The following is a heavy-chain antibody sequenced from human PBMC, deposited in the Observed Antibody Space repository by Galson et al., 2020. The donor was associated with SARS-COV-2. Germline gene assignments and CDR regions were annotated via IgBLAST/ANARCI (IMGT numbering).Heavy chain of an antibody. Sequence: DPTLVKPRQTLTLTCTFSEFSLSTSAKCVTWIRQPPGKALEWLALIDCDDDKYYSTSLKTRLTISKDTSNNQVVLTMPNMDPVDTATYYCARTTSSSAGCEWFDPWGHGTLVTGSS. CDR3: ARTTSSSAGCEWFDP. J-gene: IGHJ5*02. V-gene: IGHV2-70*01. CDR1: EFSLSTSAKC. D-gene: IGHD6-6*01. CDR2: IDCDDDK.